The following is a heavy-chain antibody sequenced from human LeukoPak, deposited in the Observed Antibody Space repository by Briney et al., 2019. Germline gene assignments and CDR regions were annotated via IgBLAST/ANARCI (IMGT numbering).Heavy chain of an antibody. Sequence: PGGTLRLSCAASGFTFSSYGMSWVRQAPGKGLEWVSAISGSGGSTYYADSVKGRFTISRDNSKNTLYLQMNSLRAEDTAVYYCARNMVRGQYYFDYWGQGTLVTVSS. V-gene: IGHV3-23*01. CDR1: GFTFSSYG. J-gene: IGHJ4*02. D-gene: IGHD3-10*01. CDR3: ARNMVRGQYYFDY. CDR2: ISGSGGST.